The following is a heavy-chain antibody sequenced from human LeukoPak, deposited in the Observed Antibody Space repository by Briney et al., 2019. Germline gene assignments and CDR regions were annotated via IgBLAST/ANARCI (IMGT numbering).Heavy chain of an antibody. V-gene: IGHV1-2*04. CDR2: INPNSGGT. Sequence: ASVKVSCKASGYTFTDYYIHWVRQAPGQGLEWMGWINPNSGGTNYAQKFQGWVTMTRDTSISTAYMELSRLRSDDTAVYYCARLALSSSWWSFDYWGQGTLVTVSS. D-gene: IGHD6-13*01. CDR3: ARLALSSSWWSFDY. CDR1: GYTFTDYY. J-gene: IGHJ4*02.